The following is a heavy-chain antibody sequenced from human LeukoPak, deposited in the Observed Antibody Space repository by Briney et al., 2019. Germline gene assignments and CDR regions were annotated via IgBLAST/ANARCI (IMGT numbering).Heavy chain of an antibody. CDR3: AREGEGDVLRYFDWLS. CDR2: IYHSGST. J-gene: IGHJ4*02. V-gene: IGHV4-4*02. Sequence: NPSETLSLTCAVSGGSISSSNWWSWVRQPPGKGLEWIGEIYHSGSTNYNPSLKSRVTISVDKSKNQFSLKLSSVIAADTAVYYCAREGEGDVLRYFDWLSWGQGTLVTVSS. D-gene: IGHD3-9*01. CDR1: GGSISSSNW.